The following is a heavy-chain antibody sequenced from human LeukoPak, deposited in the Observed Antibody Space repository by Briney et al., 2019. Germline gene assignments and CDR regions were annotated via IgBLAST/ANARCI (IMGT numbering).Heavy chain of an antibody. CDR2: IPYDGSNK. CDR3: AKAGALSGSFDY. V-gene: IGHV3-30*18. CDR1: GFTFSSYG. Sequence: GGSLRLSCAASGFTFSSYGMHWVRQAPGKGLEWVAVIPYDGSNKYYADSVKGRFTISRDNSKNTLYLQMNSLRAEDTAVYYRAKAGALSGSFDYWGQGTLVTVSS. D-gene: IGHD1-26*01. J-gene: IGHJ4*02.